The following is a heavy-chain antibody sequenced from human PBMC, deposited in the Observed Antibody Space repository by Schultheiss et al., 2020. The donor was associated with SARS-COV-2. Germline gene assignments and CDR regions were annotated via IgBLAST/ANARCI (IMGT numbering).Heavy chain of an antibody. CDR3: AKGRAVTVCDY. V-gene: IGHV3-72*01. CDR1: GLIFSNAW. D-gene: IGHD4-11*01. Sequence: GESLKISCAASGLIFSNAWMSWVRQAPGKGLEWVGRIRSKANSYATAYAASVKGRFTISRDDSKNSLYLQMNSLRAEDTAVYYCAKGRAVTVCDYWGQGTLVTVSS. CDR2: IRSKANSYAT. J-gene: IGHJ4*02.